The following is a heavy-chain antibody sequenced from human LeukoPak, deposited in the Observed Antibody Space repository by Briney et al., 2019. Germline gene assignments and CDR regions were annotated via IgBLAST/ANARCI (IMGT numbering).Heavy chain of an antibody. Sequence: SQTLSLTCALSGDIVSKKNNAWNWIRQSPSRGLEWLGRTYYRSKLYNDYAVSVKIRITINPDTSKNQFSLQLNSVTPEDTAVYYCARVGHPWGIEDAFDIWGQGTMVTVSS. J-gene: IGHJ3*02. CDR3: ARVGHPWGIEDAFDI. V-gene: IGHV6-1*01. CDR1: GDIVSKKNNA. D-gene: IGHD3-16*01. CDR2: TYYRSKLYN.